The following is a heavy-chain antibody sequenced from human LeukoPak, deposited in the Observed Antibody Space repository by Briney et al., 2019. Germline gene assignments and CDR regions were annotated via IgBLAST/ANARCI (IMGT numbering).Heavy chain of an antibody. CDR1: GFTFSSYS. D-gene: IGHD3/OR15-3a*01. V-gene: IGHV3-21*01. J-gene: IGHJ3*02. CDR2: ISSSSSYI. Sequence: WGSLRLSCAASGFTFSSYSMNWVRQAPGKGLEWVSSISSSSSYIYYADSVKGRFTISRDNAKNSLYLPMNSLRAEDTAVYYCARDGSMIFGGAAFDIWGQGTMVTVSS. CDR3: ARDGSMIFGGAAFDI.